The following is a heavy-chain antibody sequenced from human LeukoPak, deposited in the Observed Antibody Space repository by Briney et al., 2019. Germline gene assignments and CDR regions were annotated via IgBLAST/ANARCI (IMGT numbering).Heavy chain of an antibody. Sequence: PGGSLRLSCAASGFTFSSYSMNWVRQAPGKGLEWVSSISSSSSYIYYADSVKGRFTISRDNAKNSLYLQMNNLRAEDTAVYYCARDSCSGGSCEPLWGQGTLVTVSS. J-gene: IGHJ4*02. CDR3: ARDSCSGGSCEPL. V-gene: IGHV3-21*01. CDR2: ISSSSSYI. CDR1: GFTFSSYS. D-gene: IGHD2-15*01.